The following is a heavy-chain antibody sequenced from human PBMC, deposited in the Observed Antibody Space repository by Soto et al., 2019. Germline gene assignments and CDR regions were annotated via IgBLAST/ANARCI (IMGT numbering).Heavy chain of an antibody. D-gene: IGHD3-10*01. Sequence: GGSLRLSCAASGFTFSSYGMHWVRQAPGKGLEWVAVIWYDGGNKYYADSVKGRFTISRDNSKNTLYLQMNSLRAEDTAVYYCARKYYYGSGSYSAFDIWGQGTMVTVSS. J-gene: IGHJ3*02. V-gene: IGHV3-33*01. CDR1: GFTFSSYG. CDR3: ARKYYYGSGSYSAFDI. CDR2: IWYDGGNK.